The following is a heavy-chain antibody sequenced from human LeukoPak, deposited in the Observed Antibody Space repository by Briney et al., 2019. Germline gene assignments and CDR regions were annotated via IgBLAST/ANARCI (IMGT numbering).Heavy chain of an antibody. V-gene: IGHV4-39*01. J-gene: IGHJ3*02. CDR2: IYYSGST. CDR3: ARRSGYNDAFDI. D-gene: IGHD3-22*01. CDR1: GGSLSSSSYY. Sequence: SETLSLTCTVSGGSLSSSSYYWGGIRQPPGRGLEWIGSIYYSGSTYYNPSLKSRVTISVDTSKNQFSLKLSSVTAADTAVYYCARRSGYNDAFDIWGQGTMVTVSS.